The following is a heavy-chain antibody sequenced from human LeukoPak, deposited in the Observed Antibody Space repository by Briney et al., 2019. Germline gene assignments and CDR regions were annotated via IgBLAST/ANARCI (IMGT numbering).Heavy chain of an antibody. V-gene: IGHV4-34*01. J-gene: IGHJ4*02. D-gene: IGHD3-10*01. Sequence: MASETLSLTCAVYGGSFSGYCWSWIRQPPGEGLEWIGEINHSGSSNYNPSLKSRVTISVDTSKNQCSLKLSSVTAADTAVYYCARGVRSIEVRGVIGYYFDYWGQGTLVTVSS. CDR3: ARGVRSIEVRGVIGYYFDY. CDR2: INHSGSS. CDR1: GGSFSGYC.